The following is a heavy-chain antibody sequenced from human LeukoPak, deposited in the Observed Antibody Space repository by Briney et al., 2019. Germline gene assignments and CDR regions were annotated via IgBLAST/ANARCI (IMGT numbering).Heavy chain of an antibody. Sequence: QTGGSLRLSCAASGFTVSSNYMSWVRQAPGKGLEWVSVIYSGGSTYYADSVEGRFTISRDNSKNTLYLQMNSLRAEDTAVYYCARDRSSGYYHYGMDVWGQGTTVTVSS. V-gene: IGHV3-53*01. CDR3: ARDRSSGYYHYGMDV. J-gene: IGHJ6*02. CDR1: GFTVSSNY. D-gene: IGHD3-22*01. CDR2: IYSGGST.